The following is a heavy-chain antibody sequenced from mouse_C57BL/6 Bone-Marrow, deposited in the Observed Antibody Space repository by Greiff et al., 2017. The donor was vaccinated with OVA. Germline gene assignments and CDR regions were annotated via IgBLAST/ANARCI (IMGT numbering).Heavy chain of an antibody. CDR1: GFTFSSYA. D-gene: IGHD2-5*01. J-gene: IGHJ3*01. CDR3: ARGYYSNYVSWFAY. Sequence: EVQVVESGGGLVKPGGSLKLSCAASGFTFSSYAMSWVRQTPEKRLEWVATISDGGSYTYYPDNVKGRFTISRDNAKNNLYLQMSHLKSEDTAMYYCARGYYSNYVSWFAYWGQGTLVTVSA. V-gene: IGHV5-4*01. CDR2: ISDGGSYT.